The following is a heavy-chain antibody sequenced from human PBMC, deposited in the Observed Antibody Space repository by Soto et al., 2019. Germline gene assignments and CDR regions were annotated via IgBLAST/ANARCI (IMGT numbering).Heavy chain of an antibody. J-gene: IGHJ4*02. D-gene: IGHD6-19*01. CDR1: GFTFSTYA. V-gene: IGHV3-23*01. CDR3: AKYQYSGGWHSDY. CDR2: IGSSAASA. Sequence: SCAASGFTFSTYAMSWVRQAPGKGLEWVSNIGSSAASANYIDSVKGRFTISRDNSKNTLYLQMNSLRAEDTAVYYCAKYQYSGGWHSDYCGQGTLVTVYS.